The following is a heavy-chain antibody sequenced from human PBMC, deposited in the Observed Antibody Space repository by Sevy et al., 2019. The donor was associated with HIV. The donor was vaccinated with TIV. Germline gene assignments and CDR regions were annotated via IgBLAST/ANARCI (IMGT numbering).Heavy chain of an antibody. CDR1: GDSSGSGYYY. D-gene: IGHD4-17*01. Sequence: SETLSLTCTVSGDSSGSGYYYWGWIRQPAGKGLEWIGRIVARGENNYNPSLKSRVTISLDTPRNEISLRLTSVTAADTAMYYYAREIDQSVAHDYGDYFDYWGQGTLVTVSS. CDR3: AREIDQSVAHDYGDYFDY. V-gene: IGHV4-61*02. J-gene: IGHJ4*02. CDR2: IVARGEN.